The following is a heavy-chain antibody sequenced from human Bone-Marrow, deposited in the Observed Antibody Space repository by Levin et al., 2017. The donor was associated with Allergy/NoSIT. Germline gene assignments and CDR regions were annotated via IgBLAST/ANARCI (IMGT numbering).Heavy chain of an antibody. CDR3: AKKGPYSSSWYAHYYYYGMDV. Sequence: GESLKISCAASGFTFSSYGMHWVRQAPGKGLEWVAVISYDGSNKYYADSVKGRFTISRDNSKNTLYLQMNSLRAEDTAVYYCAKKGPYSSSWYAHYYYYGMDVWGQGTTVTVSS. J-gene: IGHJ6*02. D-gene: IGHD6-13*01. CDR2: ISYDGSNK. V-gene: IGHV3-30*18. CDR1: GFTFSSYG.